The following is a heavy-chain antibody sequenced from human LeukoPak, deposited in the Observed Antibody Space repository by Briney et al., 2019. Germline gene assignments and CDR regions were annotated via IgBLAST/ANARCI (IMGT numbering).Heavy chain of an antibody. CDR2: ISYDGSNK. CDR3: AKDGHYRVGGLEH. D-gene: IGHD1-26*01. J-gene: IGHJ1*01. Sequence: GGSLRLSCAASGFTFSSYAMHWVRQAPGKGLEWVAVISYDGSNKYYADSVKGRFTISRDNSKNTLYLQMNSLRAEDTAVYYCAKDGHYRVGGLEHWGQGTLVTVFS. CDR1: GFTFSSYA. V-gene: IGHV3-30-3*01.